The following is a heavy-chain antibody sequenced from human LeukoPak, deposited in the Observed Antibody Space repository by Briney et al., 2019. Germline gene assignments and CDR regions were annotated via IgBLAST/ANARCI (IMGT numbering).Heavy chain of an antibody. J-gene: IGHJ4*02. CDR2: ICHDGSKK. V-gene: IGHV3-33*08. CDR3: ARDAGSFDLGTAHFDY. D-gene: IGHD3-10*01. Sequence: GRSLRLFCAASGFIFSVHGFHGVRGARAKGREGGAVICHDGSKKYYRDSVKGRFTISRDDSKKTLFLQMNSLRVDDTAVYYCARDAGSFDLGTAHFDYWGQGSLVTVPS. CDR1: GFIFSVHG.